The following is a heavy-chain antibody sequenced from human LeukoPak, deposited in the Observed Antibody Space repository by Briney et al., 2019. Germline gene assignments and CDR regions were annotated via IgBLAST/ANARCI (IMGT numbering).Heavy chain of an antibody. V-gene: IGHV3-74*01. CDR3: ATKHGGPYAFDI. CDR1: GFTFSSYW. CDR2: INSDGSST. J-gene: IGHJ3*02. D-gene: IGHD2-21*01. Sequence: PGGSLRLSCAASGFTFSSYWMHWVRQAPGKGLVSVSRINSDGSSTSYADSVKGRFTISRDNAKNTLYLQMNSLRAEDTAVYYCATKHGGPYAFDIWGQGTMVTVSS.